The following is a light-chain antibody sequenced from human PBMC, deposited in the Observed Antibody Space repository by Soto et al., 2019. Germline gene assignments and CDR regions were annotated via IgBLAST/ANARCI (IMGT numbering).Light chain of an antibody. CDR1: SSDVGGYKL. CDR3: YSYANSTTSLYI. V-gene: IGLV2-23*02. J-gene: IGLJ1*01. Sequence: QSALTHPASVSGSPGQSITLSCTGTSSDVGGYKLVSWYQQHPGKAPKLLIYEVTKRPSGVSNRFSGSKSGNTASLTISGLQAEDEADYYCYSYANSTTSLYIFATGTKVTVL. CDR2: EVT.